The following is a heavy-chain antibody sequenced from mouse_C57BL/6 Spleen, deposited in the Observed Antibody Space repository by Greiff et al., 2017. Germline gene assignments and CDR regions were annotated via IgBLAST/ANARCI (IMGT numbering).Heavy chain of an antibody. V-gene: IGHV1-61*01. CDR3: ARGEGLFAY. J-gene: IGHJ3*01. Sequence: QVQLQQPGAELVRPGSSVKLSCKASGYTFTSYWMDWVKQRPGQGLEWIGNIYPSDSETHYNQKFKDKAKLTVDKSSSTAYMQLSSLTSEDSAVYYCARGEGLFAYWGQGTLVTVSA. CDR1: GYTFTSYW. CDR2: IYPSDSET. D-gene: IGHD2-13*01.